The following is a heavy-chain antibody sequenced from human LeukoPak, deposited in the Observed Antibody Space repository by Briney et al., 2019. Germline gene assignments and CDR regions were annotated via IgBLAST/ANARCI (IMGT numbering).Heavy chain of an antibody. D-gene: IGHD3-22*01. J-gene: IGHJ4*02. Sequence: PSETLSLTRTVSGGSISSHYWSWIRQPPGKGLEWLGYIYYSGSTNYNPSLKCRVTISVDTSKNLFSLKVSSVTAAETAVYYCARGWGTYYYDSSGYYLIGRPTHYFDYWGQGTLVTVSS. CDR3: ARGWGTYYYDSSGYYLIGRPTHYFDY. CDR1: GGSISSHY. V-gene: IGHV4-59*11. CDR2: IYYSGST.